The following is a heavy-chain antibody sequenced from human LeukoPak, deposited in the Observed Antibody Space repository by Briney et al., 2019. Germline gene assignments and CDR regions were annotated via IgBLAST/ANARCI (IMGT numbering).Heavy chain of an antibody. CDR1: GFTFSSYA. CDR3: KPDSSGHTNLYYFDY. J-gene: IGHJ4*02. V-gene: IGHV3-23*01. CDR2: ISGSGGST. Sequence: PGGSLRLSCAASGFTFSSYAMSWVRQAPGKGLEWVSAISGSGGSTYYADSVKGRFTISRDNSKNTLYLQMNSLRAEDTAVYYCKPDSSGHTNLYYFDYWGQGTLVTVSS. D-gene: IGHD3-22*01.